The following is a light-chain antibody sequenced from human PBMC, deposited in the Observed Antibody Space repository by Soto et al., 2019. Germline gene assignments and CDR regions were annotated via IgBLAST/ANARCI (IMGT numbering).Light chain of an antibody. Sequence: DIQMTQSPSSVSASVGDRVTITCRASQGISSLLAWYQQKPGKAPNLLIHTASSLQSGVPSRFSGGGSGTEFTLTISSLQPGDFATYYCQQANSFPLTFGGGTKVEIK. V-gene: IGKV1-12*01. J-gene: IGKJ4*01. CDR1: QGISSL. CDR2: TAS. CDR3: QQANSFPLT.